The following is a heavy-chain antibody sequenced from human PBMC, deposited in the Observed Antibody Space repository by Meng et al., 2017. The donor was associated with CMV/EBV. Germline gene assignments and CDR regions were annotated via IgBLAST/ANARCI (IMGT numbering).Heavy chain of an antibody. J-gene: IGHJ5*02. Sequence: ASVKVSCKASGYTFTGYDINWVRQATGQGLEWMGWMNPNSGNTGYAQKFQGRVTITRNSSISTAYMELSSLRSEDTAVYYCATAKLDQEWFDPWGQGTLVTVSS. D-gene: IGHD1/OR15-1a*01. CDR1: GYTFTGYD. CDR3: ATAKLDQEWFDP. V-gene: IGHV1-8*03. CDR2: MNPNSGNT.